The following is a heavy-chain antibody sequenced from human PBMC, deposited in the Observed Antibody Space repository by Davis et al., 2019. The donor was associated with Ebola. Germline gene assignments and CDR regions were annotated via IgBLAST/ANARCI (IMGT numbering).Heavy chain of an antibody. V-gene: IGHV1-18*01. CDR2: ISAYNGNT. CDR1: GYTFTSYA. Sequence: ASVKVSCKASGYTFTSYAMHWVRQAPGQRLEWMGWISAYNGNTNYAQKLQGRVTMTTDTSTSTAYMELRSLRSDDTAVYYCARDEWELLSGFYGYWGQGTLVTVSS. J-gene: IGHJ4*02. D-gene: IGHD1-26*01. CDR3: ARDEWELLSGFYGY.